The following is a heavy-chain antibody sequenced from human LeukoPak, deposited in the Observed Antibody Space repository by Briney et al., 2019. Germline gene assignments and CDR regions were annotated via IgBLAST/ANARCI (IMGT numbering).Heavy chain of an antibody. J-gene: IGHJ4*02. D-gene: IGHD4-17*01. CDR1: GGSINDDGYY. Sequence: SQTQSLTCTVSGGSINDDGYYWSWIRQLPGKGLEWIGHIYYGGTTEYNPSLESRITISVEKSKTQFTLKLNSVTAADTAVYYCTRGGATVTDYWGQGTLVTVSS. CDR2: IYYGGTT. CDR3: TRGGATVTDY. V-gene: IGHV4-31*03.